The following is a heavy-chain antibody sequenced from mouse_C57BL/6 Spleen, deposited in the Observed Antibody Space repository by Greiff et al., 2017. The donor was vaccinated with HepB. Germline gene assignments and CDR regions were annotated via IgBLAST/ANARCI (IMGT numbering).Heavy chain of an antibody. CDR2: ISSGSSTI. Sequence: VQLKESGGGLVKPGGSLKLSCAASGFTFSYYGMHWVRQAPEKGLEWVAYISSGSSTIYYADTVKGRFTISRDNAKNTLFLQMTSLRSEDTAMYYCARRGGITTVVAQYYYAMDYWGQGTSVTVSS. CDR3: ARRGGITTVVAQYYYAMDY. D-gene: IGHD1-1*01. CDR1: GFTFSYYG. J-gene: IGHJ4*01. V-gene: IGHV5-17*01.